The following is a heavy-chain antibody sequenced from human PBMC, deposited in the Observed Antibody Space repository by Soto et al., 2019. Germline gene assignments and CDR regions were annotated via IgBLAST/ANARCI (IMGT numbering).Heavy chain of an antibody. Sequence: GSLRLSCAASGFTFSSYSMNWVRQAPGKGLEWVSSISSSSSYIYYADSVKGRFTISRDNAKNSLYLQMNSLRAEDTAVYYCARDYSRRYYYYYYGMDVWGQGTTVTVSS. D-gene: IGHD5-18*01. CDR3: ARDYSRRYYYYYYGMDV. V-gene: IGHV3-21*01. J-gene: IGHJ6*02. CDR2: ISSSSSYI. CDR1: GFTFSSYS.